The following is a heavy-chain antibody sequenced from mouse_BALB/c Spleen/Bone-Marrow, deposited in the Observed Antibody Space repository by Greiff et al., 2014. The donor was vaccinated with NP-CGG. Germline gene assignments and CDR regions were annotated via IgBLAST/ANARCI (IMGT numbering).Heavy chain of an antibody. CDR1: GYSFTSHY. CDR2: IDPFNGGT. D-gene: IGHD6-2*01. Sequence: EVQLQQSGPELMKPGASVKISCKASGYSFTSHYMHWVKQSHGKSLEWIGYIDPFNGGTSYNQKFKGKATLTVDKSSSTAYMHLSSLTSEDSAVYYCAPLSRYFDVWGAGTTVTVSS. V-gene: IGHV1S135*01. J-gene: IGHJ1*01. CDR3: APLSRYFDV.